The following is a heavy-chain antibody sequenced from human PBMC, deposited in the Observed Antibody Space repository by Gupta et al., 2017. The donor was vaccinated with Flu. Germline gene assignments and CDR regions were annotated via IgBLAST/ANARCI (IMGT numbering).Heavy chain of an antibody. J-gene: IGHJ4*02. Sequence: EVQLGQSGAEAKKPGESLKISCKAFGFSFTTNWIGWVRPMPGKGLDWMGIIYPDDSDTRYSPSFQGQITISADKSISTAYLQWSSLKASDTAMYYCAKRHSYFDNGGYFYSIDYFDYWGQGTLVTVSS. CDR3: AKRHSYFDNGGYFYSIDYFDY. CDR1: GFSFTTNW. CDR2: IYPDDSDT. V-gene: IGHV5-51*03. D-gene: IGHD3-22*01.